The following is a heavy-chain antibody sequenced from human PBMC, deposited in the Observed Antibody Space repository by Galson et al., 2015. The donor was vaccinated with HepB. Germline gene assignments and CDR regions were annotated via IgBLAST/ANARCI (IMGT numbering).Heavy chain of an antibody. CDR2: IIPIFGTA. CDR3: AVAAAGTGYYYYGMDV. D-gene: IGHD6-13*01. Sequence: SVKVSCKASGGTFSSYAISWVRQAPGQGLEWMGGIIPIFGTANYAQKFQGRVTITADESTSTAYMELSSLRSEDTAVYYCAVAAAGTGYYYYGMDVWGQGTTVTVSS. J-gene: IGHJ6*02. CDR1: GGTFSSYA. V-gene: IGHV1-69*13.